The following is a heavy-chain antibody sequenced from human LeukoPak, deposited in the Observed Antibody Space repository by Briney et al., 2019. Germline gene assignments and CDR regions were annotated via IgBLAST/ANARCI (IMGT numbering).Heavy chain of an antibody. V-gene: IGHV3-23*01. CDR3: AKWSGWYASNSDFDY. J-gene: IGHJ4*02. Sequence: GGSLRLSRGASGYTFSSYCMNWVRQAPAKGLEGVSAISGSGGSTYYADSVKGRFTISRDNSKNTLYLQMNSLRAEDTAVYYCAKWSGWYASNSDFDYWGQGTLVTVSS. CDR1: GYTFSSYC. CDR2: ISGSGGST. D-gene: IGHD6-19*01.